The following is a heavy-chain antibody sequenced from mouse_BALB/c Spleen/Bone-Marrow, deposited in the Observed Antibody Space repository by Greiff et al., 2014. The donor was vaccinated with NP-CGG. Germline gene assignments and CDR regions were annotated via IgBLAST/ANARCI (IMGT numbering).Heavy chain of an antibody. V-gene: IGHV1S81*02. CDR3: ARDYSYDAGFARFVY. CDR2: INPSNGRT. J-gene: IGHJ3*01. CDR1: GYTFTSYW. D-gene: IGHD2-12*01. Sequence: QVQLQQSGAELVKPGASVKLSCEASGYTFTSYWMHWVKQRPGQGLEWIGEINPSNGRTNYNEKFKSKATLTVDKSSSTAYMQLSSLTSEDSAVYYSARDYSYDAGFARFVYWGQGTLVTVSA.